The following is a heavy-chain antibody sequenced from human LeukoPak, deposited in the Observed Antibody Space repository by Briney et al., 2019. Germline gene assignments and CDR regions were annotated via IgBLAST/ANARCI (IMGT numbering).Heavy chain of an antibody. Sequence: GRSLRLSCAASGFIFSSYGMHWVRQAPGKGLEWVSSISSSSSYIYYADSVKGRFTISRDNAKNSLYLQMNSLRAEDTAVYYCARADDSSGYYGGGHFDYWGQGTLVTVSS. V-gene: IGHV3-21*01. CDR1: GFIFSSYG. D-gene: IGHD3-22*01. CDR3: ARADDSSGYYGGGHFDY. CDR2: ISSSSSYI. J-gene: IGHJ4*02.